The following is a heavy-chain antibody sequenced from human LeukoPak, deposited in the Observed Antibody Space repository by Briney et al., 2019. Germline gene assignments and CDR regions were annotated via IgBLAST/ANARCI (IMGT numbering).Heavy chain of an antibody. CDR3: ASTAGYSHY. V-gene: IGHV4-4*07. J-gene: IGHJ4*02. D-gene: IGHD6-13*01. Sequence: SETLSLTCAVSGYSISSGYYWSWIRQPAGKGLEWIGRIYTSGSTNYNPSLKSRVTMSVDTSKNQFSLKLSSVTAADTAVYYCASTAGYSHYWGQGTLVTVSS. CDR2: IYTSGST. CDR1: GYSISSGYY.